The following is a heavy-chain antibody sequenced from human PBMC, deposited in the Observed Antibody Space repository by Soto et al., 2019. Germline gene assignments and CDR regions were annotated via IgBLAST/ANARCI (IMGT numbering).Heavy chain of an antibody. CDR2: IIPIFGTA. J-gene: IGHJ5*02. D-gene: IGHD3-10*01. CDR3: ARSITMVRGVYNWFDP. CDR1: GGTFSSYA. Sequence: QVQLVQSGAEVKKHGSSVKVSCKASGGTFSSYAISWVRQAPGQGLEWMGGIIPIFGTANYAQKFQGRVTITADESTSTAYMELSSLRSEDTAVYYCARSITMVRGVYNWFDPWGQGTLVTVSS. V-gene: IGHV1-69*01.